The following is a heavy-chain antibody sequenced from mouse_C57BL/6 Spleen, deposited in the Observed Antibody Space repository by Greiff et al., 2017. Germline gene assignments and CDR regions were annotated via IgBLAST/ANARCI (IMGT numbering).Heavy chain of an antibody. CDR1: GYTFTSYW. Sequence: QVQLQQPGAELVKPGASVKMSCKASGYTFTSYWITWVKQRPGQGLEWIGDIYPGSGSTNYNEKFKSKATLTVDTSSSTAYMQLSSLTSEDSAVYYCARSYYYYGGGLWYFDVWGTGTTVTVSS. CDR3: ARSYYYYGGGLWYFDV. V-gene: IGHV1-55*01. CDR2: IYPGSGST. D-gene: IGHD2-4*01. J-gene: IGHJ1*03.